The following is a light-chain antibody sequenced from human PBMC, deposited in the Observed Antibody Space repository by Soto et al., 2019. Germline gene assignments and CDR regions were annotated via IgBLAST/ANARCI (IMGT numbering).Light chain of an antibody. CDR2: DAA. Sequence: DIQMTQSPSSLSASVGDRVTITCQASQDISNYLNWYQQKPGKAPKLLIYDAANWETGVPSRFSGSGSGTGFTFTISRLQPEDIATYYCQQYDNRPPGTFGQGTKVEIK. CDR3: QQYDNRPPGT. V-gene: IGKV1-33*01. CDR1: QDISNY. J-gene: IGKJ1*01.